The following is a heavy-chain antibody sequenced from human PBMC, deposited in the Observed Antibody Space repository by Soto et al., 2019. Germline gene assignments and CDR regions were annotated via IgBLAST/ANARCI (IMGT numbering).Heavy chain of an antibody. J-gene: IGHJ6*02. Sequence: PGGSLRLPCATSGFTFSNFDMHWVRQVPGKGLEWVSAIGAARDPYYLGSVKGRFTISRENAKNSVYLQMNDLRAGDSAVYYCARAYTGRLPRRADYYYAMDVWGQGTTVTVSS. CDR1: GFTFSNFD. CDR3: ARAYTGRLPRRADYYYAMDV. CDR2: IGAARDP. D-gene: IGHD2-2*02. V-gene: IGHV3-13*05.